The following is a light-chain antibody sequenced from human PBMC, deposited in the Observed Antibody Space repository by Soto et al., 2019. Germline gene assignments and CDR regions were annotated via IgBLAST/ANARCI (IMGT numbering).Light chain of an antibody. CDR3: HQFDTLPRT. J-gene: IGKJ1*01. CDR1: QRLKTNN. CDR2: GVS. V-gene: IGKV3-20*01. Sequence: IVLTQSPGTLSLSPGERATLSCRASQRLKTNNLAWYQQKPGQTPRLLIYGVSNRASGIPDRFSGSGSGADFTLTISRLEPADFAVYYCHQFDTLPRTFGQGTKVEI.